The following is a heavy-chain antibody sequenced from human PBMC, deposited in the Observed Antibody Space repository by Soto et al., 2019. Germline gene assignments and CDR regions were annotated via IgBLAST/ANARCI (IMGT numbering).Heavy chain of an antibody. V-gene: IGHV3-23*01. CDR2: ISGSGGST. J-gene: IGHJ1*01. Sequence: EVQLLESGGGLVQPGGSLRLSCAASGFTFSSYAMSWVRQAPGKGLEWVSAISGSGGSTYYADSVKGRFTISRDNSKNTLYLEMNSLRAEDTAVYYCAKDRQQWLATFQHWGQGTLVTVSS. CDR3: AKDRQQWLATFQH. D-gene: IGHD6-19*01. CDR1: GFTFSSYA.